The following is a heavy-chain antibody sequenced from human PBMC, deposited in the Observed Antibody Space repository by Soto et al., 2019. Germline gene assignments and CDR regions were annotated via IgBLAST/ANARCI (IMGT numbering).Heavy chain of an antibody. CDR2: IIPISDTT. Sequence: QVQLVQSGAEVKKPGSSVKVSCKASGGTFSSYAISWVRQAPGQGLEWMGGIIPISDTTNYAQKFQGRVTITADESTSTAYMDLSSLRSEDTAVYYCARSQGSSTSLEIYYYYYYGMDVWGQGTTVTVSS. CDR1: GGTFSSYA. D-gene: IGHD2-2*01. J-gene: IGHJ6*02. CDR3: ARSQGSSTSLEIYYYYYYGMDV. V-gene: IGHV1-69*01.